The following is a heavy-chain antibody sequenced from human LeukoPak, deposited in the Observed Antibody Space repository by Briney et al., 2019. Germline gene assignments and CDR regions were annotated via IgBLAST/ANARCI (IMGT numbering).Heavy chain of an antibody. CDR2: IYYSGST. CDR3: ARLVRCSSTSCYEYFQH. V-gene: IGHV4-59*08. CDR1: GGSISSYY. J-gene: IGHJ1*01. Sequence: PSETLSLTCTVSGGSISSYYWSWIRQPPGKGLEWIGYIYYSGSTNYNPSLKSRVTISVDTSKNQFSLKLSSVTAADTAVYYCARLVRCSSTSCYEYFQHWGQGTLVTVSS. D-gene: IGHD2-2*01.